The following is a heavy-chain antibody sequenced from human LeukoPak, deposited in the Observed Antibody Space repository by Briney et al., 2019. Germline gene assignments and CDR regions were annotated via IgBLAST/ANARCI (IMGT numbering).Heavy chain of an antibody. CDR3: ASSNYFDP. V-gene: IGHV3-74*01. D-gene: IGHD1-7*01. Sequence: GGSLRLSCAASGFTFSNYWMHWVRQAPGKGLVWVSHINSDGSTTRYADSVKGRFTTSRDNAKNTLYLQMNSLRAEDTAVYHCASSNYFDPWGQGTLVTVSS. CDR1: GFTFSNYW. J-gene: IGHJ5*02. CDR2: INSDGSTT.